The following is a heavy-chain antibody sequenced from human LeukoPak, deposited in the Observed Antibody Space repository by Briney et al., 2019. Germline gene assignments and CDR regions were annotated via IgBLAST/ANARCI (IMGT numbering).Heavy chain of an antibody. J-gene: IGHJ4*02. CDR2: IYHSGST. Sequence: SGTLSLTCAVSGGSISSSNWWSWVRQPPGKGLEWIGEIYHSGSTNYNPSLKSRVTISVDKSKNQFSLKLSSVTAADTAVYYCARDRGRGGYSKGELYYFDYWGQGTLVTVSS. CDR1: GGSISSSNW. D-gene: IGHD4-11*01. CDR3: ARDRGRGGYSKGELYYFDY. V-gene: IGHV4-4*02.